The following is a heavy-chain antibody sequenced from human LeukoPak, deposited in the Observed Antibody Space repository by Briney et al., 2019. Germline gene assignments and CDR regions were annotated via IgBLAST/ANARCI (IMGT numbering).Heavy chain of an antibody. J-gene: IGHJ4*02. V-gene: IGHV3-7*01. CDR2: IKEDGSEK. CDR1: GISFSNYW. CDR3: ARVYLQGWIDY. D-gene: IGHD2-2*03. Sequence: GGSLRLSCAASGISFSNYWMSWVRQAPGKGLEWVANIKEDGSEKNYVDSVKGRFTISRDNAKNSLYLQMNSLRAEDTAVYYCARVYLQGWIDYWGQGTLVTVSS.